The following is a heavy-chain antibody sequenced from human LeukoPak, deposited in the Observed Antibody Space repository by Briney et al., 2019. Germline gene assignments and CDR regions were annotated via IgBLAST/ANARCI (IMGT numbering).Heavy chain of an antibody. CDR2: INSDGSST. Sequence: GGPLRLSCAASGFTFSSYWMHWVRQAPGKGLVWVSRINSDGSSTSYADSVKGRFTISRDNAKNTLYLQMNSLRAEDTAVYYCAKARRDDYGDYWGQGTLVTVSS. J-gene: IGHJ4*02. V-gene: IGHV3-74*01. CDR1: GFTFSSYW. CDR3: AKARRDDYGDY.